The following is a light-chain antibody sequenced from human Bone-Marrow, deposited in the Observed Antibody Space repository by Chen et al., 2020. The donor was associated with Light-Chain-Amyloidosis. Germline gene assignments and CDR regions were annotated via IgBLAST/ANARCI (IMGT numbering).Light chain of an antibody. J-gene: IGKJ3*01. CDR2: GAS. Sequence: EIVLTQSPGTLSLSPGERATLSCRASQSVSSSYLAWYQQIPGQAPRLLIDGASSSATGIPDRFSGSGSVTDVTLTISRLEPEDFAVYYCQQYGSSPIFGPGTKVDIK. CDR1: QSVSSSY. CDR3: QQYGSSPI. V-gene: IGKV3-20*01.